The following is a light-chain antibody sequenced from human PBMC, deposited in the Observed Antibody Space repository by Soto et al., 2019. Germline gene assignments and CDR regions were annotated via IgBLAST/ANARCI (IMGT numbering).Light chain of an antibody. CDR1: SSDVGAYNS. V-gene: IGLV2-14*01. J-gene: IGLJ1*01. CDR3: SSYKSSSTRV. CDR2: EVS. Sequence: QSALTQPASVSGSPGQSITISCTGTSSDVGAYNSVSWYQQHPGKAPKLMIYEVSNRPSGVSNRFSGSKSGNTASLTISGLQAEDEADYYCSSYKSSSTRVFGRGTKGTVL.